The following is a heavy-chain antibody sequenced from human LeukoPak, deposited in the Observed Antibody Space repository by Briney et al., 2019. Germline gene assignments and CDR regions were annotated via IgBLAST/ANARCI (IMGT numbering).Heavy chain of an antibody. D-gene: IGHD5-12*01. CDR1: GGSISGADYY. J-gene: IGHJ4*02. CDR3: ARGGCGGYGLDY. CDR2: IYYSGST. Sequence: SETLSLTCTVSGGSISGADYYWSWIRQPPGKGLEWIGYIYYSGSTYYNPSLKSRLTISVDTSKNQFSLKLSSVTAADTAVYYCARGGCGGYGLDYWGQGTLVTVSS. V-gene: IGHV4-30-4*01.